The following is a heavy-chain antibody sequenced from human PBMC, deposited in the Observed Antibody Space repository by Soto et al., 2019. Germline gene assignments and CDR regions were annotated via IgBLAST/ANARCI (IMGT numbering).Heavy chain of an antibody. D-gene: IGHD2-2*01. J-gene: IGHJ4*02. CDR2: IYSGGYT. CDR3: GHARGGGGY. CDR1: GFTVSNNY. Sequence: EVQLVESGGGLIQPGGSLRLSCAVSGFTVSNNYMSWVRQAPGKGLEGVSVIYSGGYTAYGDSVKGRFTISRDNSKNTPILQKNSLGRDARAVYSGGHARGGGGYWGQGTLVTVSS. V-gene: IGHV3-53*01.